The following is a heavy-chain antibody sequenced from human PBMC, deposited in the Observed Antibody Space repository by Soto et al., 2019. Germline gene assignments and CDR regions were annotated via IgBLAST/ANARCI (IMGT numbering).Heavy chain of an antibody. Sequence: ASVKVSCKASGYTFNNYGFGWVRQAPGQGLEWMGWISSYNGNTQHAQKLQGRVTMTTDTSTSTVYMELRNLESDDTAMYYCARDFSASSPSYFDYWGQGTLVTVSS. D-gene: IGHD6-6*01. CDR3: ARDFSASSPSYFDY. V-gene: IGHV1-18*01. CDR1: GYTFNNYG. CDR2: ISSYNGNT. J-gene: IGHJ4*02.